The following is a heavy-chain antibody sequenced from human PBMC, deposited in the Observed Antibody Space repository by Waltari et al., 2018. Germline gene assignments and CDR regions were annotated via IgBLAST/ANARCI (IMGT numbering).Heavy chain of an antibody. CDR2: IYTSGST. V-gene: IGHV4-61*02. Sequence: QVQLQESGPGLVKPSQTLSLTCTVSGGSISRRSSYWGWIRQLAGKGLEWIGRIYTSGSTNYNPSLKSRVTISVDTSKNQFSLKLSSVTAADTAVYYCAREVEYSSSWHYFDYWGQGTLVTVSS. CDR1: GGSISRRSSY. CDR3: AREVEYSSSWHYFDY. J-gene: IGHJ4*02. D-gene: IGHD6-13*01.